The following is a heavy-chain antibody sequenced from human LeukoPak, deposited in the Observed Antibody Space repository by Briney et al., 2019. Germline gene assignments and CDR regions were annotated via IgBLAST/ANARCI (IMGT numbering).Heavy chain of an antibody. CDR3: ATVGAGWFTINY. CDR1: RGSISGRDYY. D-gene: IGHD6-19*01. J-gene: IGHJ4*02. Sequence: SETLSLTCTVSRGSISGRDYYWGWIRQPPGKGLEWIGSVYYSGTTYYNPSLKSRVTISVDTSKNLFSLKLNSVTAADTAVYYCATVGAGWFTINYWGQGTLVTVSS. V-gene: IGHV4-39*02. CDR2: VYYSGTT.